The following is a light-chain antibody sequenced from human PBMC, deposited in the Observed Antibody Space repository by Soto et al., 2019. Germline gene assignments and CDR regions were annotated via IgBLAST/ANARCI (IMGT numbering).Light chain of an antibody. CDR3: QAYDSILSAPI. CDR2: DID. V-gene: IGLV1-40*01. Sequence: QSALTQAHSVSGSPGQGVTITCAGTSSSIGTGYDVHWYQQLPDTAHQLIIYDIDNRPSGVPDRFSGSRSGTSASLDITGLEAEDEADYYCQAYDSILSAPIVGGGTKVTV. J-gene: IGLJ2*01. CDR1: SSSIGTGYD.